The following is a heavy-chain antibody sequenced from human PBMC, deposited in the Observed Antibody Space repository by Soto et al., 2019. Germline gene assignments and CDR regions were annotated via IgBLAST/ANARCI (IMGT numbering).Heavy chain of an antibody. J-gene: IGHJ4*02. CDR2: IIPILGIA. CDR1: GGTFSSYT. D-gene: IGHD6-19*01. CDR3: ARVRQQWLFDY. V-gene: IGHV1-69*02. Sequence: GASVKVSCKASGGTFSSYTISWVRQAPGQGLEWMGRIIPILGIANYAQRFQGRVTITRDTSASTAYMELSSLRSEDTAVYYCARVRQQWLFDYWGQGTLVTVS.